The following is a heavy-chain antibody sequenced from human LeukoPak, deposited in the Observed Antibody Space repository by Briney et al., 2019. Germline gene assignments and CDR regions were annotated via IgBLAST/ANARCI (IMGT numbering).Heavy chain of an antibody. CDR2: IYHSGSA. Sequence: PSETLSLTCTVSGSSIRTYSWSWIRQPPGKVLEWIGSIYHSGSAYYNPSLKSRVTISVDTSKNQFSLKLSSVTAADTAVYYCVRYCSSTTCYTRAVDYWGQGTLVTVSS. CDR1: GSSIRTYS. CDR3: VRYCSSTTCYTRAVDY. V-gene: IGHV4-38-2*02. D-gene: IGHD2-2*02. J-gene: IGHJ4*02.